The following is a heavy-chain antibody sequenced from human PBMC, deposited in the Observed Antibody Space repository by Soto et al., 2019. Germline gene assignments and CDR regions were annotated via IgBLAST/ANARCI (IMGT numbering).Heavy chain of an antibody. CDR2: IIPIFGTA. CDR1: GGTFSSYA. Sequence: QVQLVQSGAEVKKPGSSVKVSCKASGGTFSSYAISWVRQAPGQGLEWMGGIIPIFGTANYAQKFQGRVTITADESTSTAYMELSSLRSEDTAVYYCARTARYSSSWQKTYYYYYGMDVWGQGTTVTVSS. D-gene: IGHD6-13*01. CDR3: ARTARYSSSWQKTYYYYYGMDV. V-gene: IGHV1-69*01. J-gene: IGHJ6*02.